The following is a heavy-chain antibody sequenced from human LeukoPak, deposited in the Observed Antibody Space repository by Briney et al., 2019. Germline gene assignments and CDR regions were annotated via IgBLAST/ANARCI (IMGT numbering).Heavy chain of an antibody. D-gene: IGHD6-13*01. CDR3: ARLYPYSSSWYGTYYYMDV. Sequence: GASVKVSCKASGYTFTSYGINWVRQATGQGLEWMGWMNPNSGNTGYAQKFQGRVTITRNTSISTAYMELSSLRSEDTAVYYCARLYPYSSSWYGTYYYMDVWGKGTTVTVSS. V-gene: IGHV1-8*03. CDR2: MNPNSGNT. J-gene: IGHJ6*03. CDR1: GYTFTSYG.